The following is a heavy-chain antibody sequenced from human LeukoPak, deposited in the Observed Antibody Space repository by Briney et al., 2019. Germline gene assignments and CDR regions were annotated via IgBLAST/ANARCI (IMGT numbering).Heavy chain of an antibody. D-gene: IGHD2-15*01. J-gene: IGHJ6*03. CDR1: GFTVSSNY. Sequence: QPGGSLRLSCAASGFTVSSNYMSWVRQAPGKGLEWVSVIYSGGSTYYADSVKGRFTISRDNSQNTLYLQMNSLRAEDTAVYYCAIVYAAKLGYYYYYMDVWGKGTTVTVSS. V-gene: IGHV3-66*02. CDR3: AIVYAAKLGYYYYYMDV. CDR2: IYSGGST.